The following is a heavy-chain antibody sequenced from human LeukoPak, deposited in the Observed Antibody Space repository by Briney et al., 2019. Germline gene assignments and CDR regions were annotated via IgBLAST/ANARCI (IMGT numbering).Heavy chain of an antibody. J-gene: IGHJ4*02. CDR2: IYYSGST. V-gene: IGHV4-59*01. CDR3: ARDSRYSSGWHLLWYFDY. D-gene: IGHD6-19*01. Sequence: SETLSLTCTVSGGSISSYYWSWIRQPPGKGLEWIGYIYYSGSTNYNPSLKSRVTISVDTSKNQFSLKLSSVTAADTAVYYCARDSRYSSGWHLLWYFDYWGQGTLVTVSS. CDR1: GGSISSYY.